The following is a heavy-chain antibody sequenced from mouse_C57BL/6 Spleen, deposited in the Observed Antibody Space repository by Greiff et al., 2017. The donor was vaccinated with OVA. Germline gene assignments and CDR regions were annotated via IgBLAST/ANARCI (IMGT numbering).Heavy chain of an antibody. CDR3: ARSGWE. D-gene: IGHD3-1*01. J-gene: IGHJ3*01. V-gene: IGHV1-69*01. CDR1: GYTFTSYW. CDR2: IDPSDSYT. Sequence: QVQLKQPGAELVMPGASVKLSCKASGYTFTSYWMHWVKQRPGQGLEWIGEIDPSDSYTNYNQKFKGKSTLTVDKSSSTAYMQLSSLTSEDSAVYYCARSGWEWGQGTLVTVSA.